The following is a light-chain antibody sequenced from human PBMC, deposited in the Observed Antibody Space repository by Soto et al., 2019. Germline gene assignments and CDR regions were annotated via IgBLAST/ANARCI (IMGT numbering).Light chain of an antibody. CDR1: ESVSGN. CDR2: GTS. V-gene: IGKV3-15*01. Sequence: EVEMTQSPATLSLSSGERATLSCRASESVSGNIAWYQQTAGQPPILLFYGTSTRATGIPARFNGSGSGTEFTLTISSLQSEAFAIYYCQHYSIWSPRCTFGQGTKLQIK. J-gene: IGKJ2*02. CDR3: QHYSIWSPRCT.